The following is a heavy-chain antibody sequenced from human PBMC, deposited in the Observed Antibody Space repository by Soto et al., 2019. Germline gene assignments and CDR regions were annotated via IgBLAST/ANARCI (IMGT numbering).Heavy chain of an antibody. J-gene: IGHJ6*02. V-gene: IGHV1-24*01. Sequence: ASVKVSCKVSGYTLTELSMHWVRQAPGKGLEWMGGFDPEDGETIYAQKFQGRVTMTEDTSTDTAYMELSSLRSEDTAVYYCATVGYCSSTSCYDYYYYGMDVWGQGTTVTVS. CDR2: FDPEDGET. D-gene: IGHD2-2*01. CDR3: ATVGYCSSTSCYDYYYYGMDV. CDR1: GYTLTELS.